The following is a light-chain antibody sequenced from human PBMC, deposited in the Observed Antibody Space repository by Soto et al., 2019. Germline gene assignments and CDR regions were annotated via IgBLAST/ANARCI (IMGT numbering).Light chain of an antibody. Sequence: IQMTQSPSSLSASIGDRVTITCRASQGINNYLAWFQQKTGEAPKSLISAASTLQNGVPSRFSGKGSGTDFTLTISGLQPEDFATYYCQQYKSYPHTFGQGTRLE. J-gene: IGKJ2*01. V-gene: IGKV1-16*01. CDR3: QQYKSYPHT. CDR1: QGINNY. CDR2: AAS.